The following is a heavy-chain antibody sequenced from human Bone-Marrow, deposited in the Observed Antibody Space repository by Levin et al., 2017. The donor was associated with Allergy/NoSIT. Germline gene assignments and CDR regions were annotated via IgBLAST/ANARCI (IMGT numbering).Heavy chain of an antibody. V-gene: IGHV1-3*04. J-gene: IGHJ5*02. CDR1: GFIFTNYA. CDR2: INSGNGNT. Sequence: GASVKVSCKASGFIFTNYAIHWVRQAPGQRLEWMGYINSGNGNTKYSQKFQGRVTITRDTSATTAYMELSSLRCEDTAVYFCTRDAAGADRGVNWFDPWGQGTLITVSS. CDR3: TRDAAGADRGVNWFDP. D-gene: IGHD6-13*01.